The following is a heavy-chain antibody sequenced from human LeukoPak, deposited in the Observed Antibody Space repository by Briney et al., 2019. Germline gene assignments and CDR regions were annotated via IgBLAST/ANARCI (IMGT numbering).Heavy chain of an antibody. V-gene: IGHV4-4*07. J-gene: IGHJ4*02. D-gene: IGHD4-17*01. CDR2: IYTSGST. CDR1: GGSISNYY. CDR3: ARGDYGDSFYYFDY. Sequence: PSETLSLTCTVSGGSISNYYWSWIRQPAGKGLEWIGRIYTSGSTNYNPSLKSRVTMSVDTSKNQFSLKLSSVTAADTAVYYCARGDYGDSFYYFDYWGQGTLVTVSS.